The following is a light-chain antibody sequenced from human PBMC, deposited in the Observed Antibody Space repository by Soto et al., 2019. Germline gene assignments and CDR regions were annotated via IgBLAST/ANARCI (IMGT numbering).Light chain of an antibody. Sequence: QSVLTQPASVSGSPGQSITISCTGTSSDVGDYNYVSWYQQHPGKAPKLMIYEVSNRPSGVSNRFSGSKSGNTASLTISGLQAEDEADYYCSSYTPSSTLYVFGTGTKVTVL. CDR1: SSDVGDYNY. CDR2: EVS. CDR3: SSYTPSSTLYV. J-gene: IGLJ1*01. V-gene: IGLV2-14*01.